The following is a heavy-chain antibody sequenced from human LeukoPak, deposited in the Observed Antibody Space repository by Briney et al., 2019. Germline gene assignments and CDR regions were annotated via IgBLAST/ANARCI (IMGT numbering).Heavy chain of an antibody. CDR3: ARGGGDDSAAPFDF. CDR1: GYTFTNYY. D-gene: IGHD2-21*02. Sequence: ASVKVSCKASGYTFTNYYMHWVRQAPGQGFEWMGIIKVSGGSTSYAQKFQGRVTMTRDTSTSTVYMELRSLRSGGTAVYYCARGGGDDSAAPFDFWGQGALVTVSS. V-gene: IGHV1-46*01. J-gene: IGHJ4*02. CDR2: IKVSGGST.